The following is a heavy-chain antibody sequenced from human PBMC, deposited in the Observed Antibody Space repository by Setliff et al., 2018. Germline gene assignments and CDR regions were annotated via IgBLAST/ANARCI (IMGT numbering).Heavy chain of an antibody. CDR3: ARSALTGYDSSGYYYALDYYYYMDV. J-gene: IGHJ6*03. CDR2: ISTSSSTT. Sequence: LKISCVASGFTFSSHGMTWVRLAPGKGLEWISYISTSSSTTYNADSVKGRFTISRDNANHSLYLQMNSLRAEDTAVYYCARSALTGYDSSGYYYALDYYYYMDVWGKGTTVTVSS. CDR1: GFTFSSHG. D-gene: IGHD3-22*01. V-gene: IGHV3-48*01.